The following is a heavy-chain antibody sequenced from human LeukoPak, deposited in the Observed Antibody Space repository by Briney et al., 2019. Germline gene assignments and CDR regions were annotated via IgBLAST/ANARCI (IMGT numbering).Heavy chain of an antibody. CDR2: ISAYNGNT. CDR3: ARETRRLYYEDYYGMDV. CDR1: GYTFTSYG. D-gene: IGHD3-16*01. Sequence: GASVTVSCKASGYTFTSYGISWVRQAPGQGLEWMGLISAYNGNTNYAQKLQGRVTMTTDTSTSTAYMELRSLRSDDTAVYYCARETRRLYYEDYYGMDVWGQGTTVTVSS. V-gene: IGHV1-18*01. J-gene: IGHJ6*02.